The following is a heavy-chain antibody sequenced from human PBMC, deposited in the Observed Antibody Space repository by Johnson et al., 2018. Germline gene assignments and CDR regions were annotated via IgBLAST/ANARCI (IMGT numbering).Heavy chain of an antibody. CDR3: ARDFDYGDDGVDY. D-gene: IGHD4-17*01. CDR1: GFTFSSYA. Sequence: QVQLVQSGGGVVQPGRSLRLSCAASGFTFSSYAMHWVRQAPGKGLEWVAVISYDGSNKYYADSVKGRFTISRDNSKNTLYLQMNSLRAEDTAVYYCARDFDYGDDGVDYWGQGTLVTVSS. J-gene: IGHJ4*02. V-gene: IGHV3-30*04. CDR2: ISYDGSNK.